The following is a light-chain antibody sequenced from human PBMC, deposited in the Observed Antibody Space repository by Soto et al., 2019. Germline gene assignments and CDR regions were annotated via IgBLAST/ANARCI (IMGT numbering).Light chain of an antibody. Sequence: DIQMTQSPSSLSASVGDRVTITCRASQSLSTYLNWYQQKPGKAPKLLIYAASSLQSGVPSRFSGSGTGTDFTLTISSLQPEDFATYYCQQSYSTLTFGTWTKVDIK. CDR1: QSLSTY. V-gene: IGKV1-39*01. CDR2: AAS. J-gene: IGKJ3*01. CDR3: QQSYSTLT.